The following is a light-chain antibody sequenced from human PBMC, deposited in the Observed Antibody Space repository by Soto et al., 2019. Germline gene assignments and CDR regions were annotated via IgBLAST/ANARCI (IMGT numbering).Light chain of an antibody. CDR3: SSYTSSSTLAV. CDR2: EVS. J-gene: IGLJ2*01. Sequence: QSGLTQPASVSGSPGQSITISCTGTSSDVGGYNYVSWYQQHPGKAPKLMIYEVSNRPSGVSNRFSGSKSGNTASLTISGLQAEDAADYYCSSYTSSSTLAVFGGGTKLTVL. V-gene: IGLV2-14*01. CDR1: SSDVGGYNY.